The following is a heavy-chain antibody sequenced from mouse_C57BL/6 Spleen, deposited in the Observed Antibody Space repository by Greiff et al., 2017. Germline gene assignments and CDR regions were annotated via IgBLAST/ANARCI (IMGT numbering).Heavy chain of an antibody. CDR1: GFTFSGYG. J-gene: IGHJ2*01. Sequence: EVQGVESGGGLVKPGGSLKLSCAASGFTFSGYGMHWVRQAPEKGLEWVAYISSGSSTIYYADTVKGRFTISRDNARKTLFLQMTSLRAEDTAMYYCAREDFDYWGQGTTLTVSS. CDR3: AREDFDY. V-gene: IGHV5-17*01. CDR2: ISSGSSTI.